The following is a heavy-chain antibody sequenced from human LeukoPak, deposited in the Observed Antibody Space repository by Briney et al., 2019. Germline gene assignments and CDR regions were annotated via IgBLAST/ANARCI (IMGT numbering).Heavy chain of an antibody. CDR1: GFTFSSYS. J-gene: IGHJ4*02. D-gene: IGHD4-17*01. CDR3: ARGSTVTIPDY. Sequence: GGSLRLSCAASGFTFSSYSMNWVRQAPGKGLEWMAVISYDGSNKYYADSVKGRFTISRDNSKNTLYLQMNSLRAEDTAVYYCARGSTVTIPDYWGQGTLVTVSS. CDR2: ISYDGSNK. V-gene: IGHV3-30*03.